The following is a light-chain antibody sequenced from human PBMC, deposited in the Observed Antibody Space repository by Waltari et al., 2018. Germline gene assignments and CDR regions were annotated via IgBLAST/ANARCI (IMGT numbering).Light chain of an antibody. J-gene: IGKJ2*01. Sequence: DIQMTQSPSTLSASVGDRVAITCRASQSISIWLAWYQQRSGKAPKLLISKSASLESGVPSRFSGSGAGTEFTLTITNLHPDDFATYYCQHYDNYPVAFGQGNKLEIK. CDR3: QHYDNYPVA. V-gene: IGKV1-5*03. CDR2: KSA. CDR1: QSISIW.